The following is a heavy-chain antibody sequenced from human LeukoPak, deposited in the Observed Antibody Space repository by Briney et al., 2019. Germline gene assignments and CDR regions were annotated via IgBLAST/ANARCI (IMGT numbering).Heavy chain of an antibody. Sequence: GESLKISCKGSGYSFTSYWIGWVRQMPGKGLERMGIIYPGDSDTRYSPSFQGQVTISADKSISTAYLQWSSLKASDTAMYYCARRVGTTGTTGWFDPWGQGTLVTVSS. CDR1: GYSFTSYW. CDR3: ARRVGTTGTTGWFDP. J-gene: IGHJ5*02. D-gene: IGHD1-1*01. CDR2: IYPGDSDT. V-gene: IGHV5-51*01.